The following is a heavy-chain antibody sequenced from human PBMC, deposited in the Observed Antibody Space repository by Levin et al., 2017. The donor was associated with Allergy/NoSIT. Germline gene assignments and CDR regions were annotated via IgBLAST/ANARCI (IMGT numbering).Heavy chain of an antibody. CDR3: ARELTYYYDSSGYTGAFDI. CDR1: GGSISSYY. V-gene: IGHV4-59*01. D-gene: IGHD3-22*01. Sequence: SETLSLTCTVSGGSISSYYWSWIRQPPGKGLEWIGYIDYSGSTNYNPSLKSRVTISVDTSKNQFSLKLSSVTAADTAVYYCARELTYYYDSSGYTGAFDIWGQGTMVTVSS. J-gene: IGHJ3*02. CDR2: IDYSGST.